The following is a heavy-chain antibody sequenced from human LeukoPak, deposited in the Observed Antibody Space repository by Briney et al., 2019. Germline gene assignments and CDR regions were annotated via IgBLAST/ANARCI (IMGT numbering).Heavy chain of an antibody. V-gene: IGHV1-18*01. D-gene: IGHD4-17*01. CDR1: GYTFTNYG. Sequence: ASVKVSCKASGYTFTNYGISWVRQAPGQGPEWMGRISAYTGNTNYAQKLQGRITMYTDTSTSTAYLELRSLRSDDTAVYYCAREDYGDHYFDYWGQGTLVTVSS. CDR3: AREDYGDHYFDY. J-gene: IGHJ4*02. CDR2: ISAYTGNT.